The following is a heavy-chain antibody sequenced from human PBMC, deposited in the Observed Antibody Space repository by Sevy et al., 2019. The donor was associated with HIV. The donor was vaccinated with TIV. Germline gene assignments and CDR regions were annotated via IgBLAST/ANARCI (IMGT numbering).Heavy chain of an antibody. CDR1: GYIFSDYN. Sequence: ASVKVSCKTTGYIFSDYNMHWVRQAPGQGLEWMALINPNSGVTIYAQKFRGRVSLTRDTSMSTAYMELSALTSDDTAVYYFLREDNNAPRTLLSFDIWGQGTMSPSPQ. V-gene: IGHV1-2*06. D-gene: IGHD1-20*01. J-gene: IGHJ3*02. CDR2: INPNSGVT. CDR3: LREDNNAPRTLLSFDI.